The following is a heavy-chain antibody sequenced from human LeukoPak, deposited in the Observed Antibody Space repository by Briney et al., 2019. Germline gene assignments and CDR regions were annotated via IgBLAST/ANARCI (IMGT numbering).Heavy chain of an antibody. CDR2: IFPSGGEI. V-gene: IGHV3-23*01. CDR3: ARDSTGARFDY. D-gene: IGHD1-26*01. J-gene: IGHJ4*02. CDR1: GFTFSTFA. Sequence: GGSLRLSCAASGFTFSTFAMIWVRQPPGKGLEWVSSIFPSGGEIHYADSVRGRFTISRDNSKSTLSLQMNSLRAEDTAVYYCARDSTGARFDYWGQGTLVTVSS.